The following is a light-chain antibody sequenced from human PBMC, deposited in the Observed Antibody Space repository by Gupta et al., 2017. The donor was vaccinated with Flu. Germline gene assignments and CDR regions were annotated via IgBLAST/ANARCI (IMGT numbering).Light chain of an antibody. V-gene: IGLV2-14*04. CDR1: SGDVGASIY. CDR3: VSYTTSDTLV. Sequence: TSGDVGASIYVSWFQQRPGKVPKLTIYDVSKRPPGISSRFSGSKSGNTASLTISGLQADDEADYYCVSYTTSDTLVFGTGTTVTV. J-gene: IGLJ1*01. CDR2: DVS.